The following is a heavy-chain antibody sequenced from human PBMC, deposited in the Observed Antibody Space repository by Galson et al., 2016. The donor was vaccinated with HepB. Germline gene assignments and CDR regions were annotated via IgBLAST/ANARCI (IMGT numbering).Heavy chain of an antibody. Sequence: SVKVSCKASGYNFTDYYLHWVRQAPGQGLEWMGWIKPNSGGTHFAQKFQGRVTMTRDTSITTVYMELSRLRSDDTGVYYCARDFRTGSPGSYYHYYMDVWGKGTTVTVSS. D-gene: IGHD1-1*01. CDR1: GYNFTDYY. V-gene: IGHV1-2*02. CDR3: ARDFRTGSPGSYYHYYMDV. CDR2: IKPNSGGT. J-gene: IGHJ6*03.